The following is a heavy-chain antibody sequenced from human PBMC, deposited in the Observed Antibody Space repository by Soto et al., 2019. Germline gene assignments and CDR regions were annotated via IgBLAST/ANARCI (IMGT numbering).Heavy chain of an antibody. CDR2: ISYDETNE. CDR3: SRAPFDSSGYFGY. CDR1: GFTFSRYS. D-gene: IGHD3-22*01. V-gene: IGHV3-30-3*01. J-gene: IGHJ4*02. Sequence: GGSLRLSCAASGFTFSRYSMHWVRQAPGKGLEWVAAISYDETNESYADSVKGRFTISRDTSKNTLFLQMNSLRPEDTAVYFWSRAPFDSSGYFGYWGQGALVTVSS.